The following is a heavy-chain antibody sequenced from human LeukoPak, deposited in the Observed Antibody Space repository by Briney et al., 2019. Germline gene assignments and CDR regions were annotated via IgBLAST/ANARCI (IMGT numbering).Heavy chain of an antibody. Sequence: GGSLRLSCAASGFTFKTYAMTWVRQAPGKGLEWVAAISGSGADTYYADSGKGRFTISRDNSKNTLWLQMNSLRAEDTAVYYCAKQGGYYDSSGYDYWGQGTLVTVSS. CDR2: ISGSGADT. V-gene: IGHV3-23*01. CDR1: GFTFKTYA. CDR3: AKQGGYYDSSGYDY. J-gene: IGHJ4*02. D-gene: IGHD3-22*01.